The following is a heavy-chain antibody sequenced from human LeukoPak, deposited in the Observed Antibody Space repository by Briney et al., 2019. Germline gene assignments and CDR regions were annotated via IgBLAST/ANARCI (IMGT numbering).Heavy chain of an antibody. CDR2: FSYSGST. Sequence: AETLSLTCTVSGGSVSSYYWSWIRQPPGKGLEWIGYFSYSGSTNYNPSLKSRVTISVDTSKNQFSLKLSSVTAADTAVYYCARGPLDSGYTYFDYWGQGTLASVAS. CDR3: ARGPLDSGYTYFDY. J-gene: IGHJ4*02. CDR1: GGSVSSYY. V-gene: IGHV4-59*02. D-gene: IGHD5-12*01.